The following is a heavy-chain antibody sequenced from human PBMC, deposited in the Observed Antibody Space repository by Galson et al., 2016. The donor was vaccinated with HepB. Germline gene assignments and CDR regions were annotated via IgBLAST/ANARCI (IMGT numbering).Heavy chain of an antibody. CDR3: ARLIDGNVEGRKFVFGLDV. V-gene: IGHV1-3*01. CDR1: GYDFNNYA. Sequence: SVKVSCKASGYDFNNYALQWVRQAPGQSLQWVGWISGDGRSTRFPQIFQGRITITRDTSTATGYMELTSLRSEDTAVFYFARLIDGNVEGRKFVFGLDVWGQGTTVTIS. D-gene: IGHD5-24*01. CDR2: ISGDGRST. J-gene: IGHJ6*02.